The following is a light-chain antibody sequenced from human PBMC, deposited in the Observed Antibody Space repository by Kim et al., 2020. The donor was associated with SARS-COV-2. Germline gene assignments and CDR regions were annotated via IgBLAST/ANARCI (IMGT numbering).Light chain of an antibody. CDR3: QQYDDWPPWT. CDR1: QSVSSN. J-gene: IGKJ1*01. CDR2: GAS. V-gene: IGKV3-15*01. Sequence: SLGESATLSCRASQSVSSNLAWYQQKPGQAPRLLIYGASTRATGVPARFSGSGSGTEFTLTISSLQSEDFAVYYCQQYDDWPPWTFGQGTKVDIK.